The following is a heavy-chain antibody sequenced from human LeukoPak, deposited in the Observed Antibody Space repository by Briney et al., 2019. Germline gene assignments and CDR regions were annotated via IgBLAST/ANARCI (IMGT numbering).Heavy chain of an antibody. J-gene: IGHJ4*02. CDR3: ASRPRGSYYFDY. CDR1: GFTFSGYW. D-gene: IGHD3-16*01. CDR2: IKSDGSSI. Sequence: PGGSLRLSCEASGFTFSGYWSHWVRQAPGKGLVWVSRIKSDGSSISYADSVKGRFTISRDKARNTLYLQMDSLRAEDTAVYYCASRPRGSYYFDYWGQGTLVTVSS. V-gene: IGHV3-74*01.